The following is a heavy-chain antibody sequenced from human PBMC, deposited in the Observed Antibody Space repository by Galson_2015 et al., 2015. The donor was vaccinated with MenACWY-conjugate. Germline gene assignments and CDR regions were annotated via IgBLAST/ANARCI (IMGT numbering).Heavy chain of an antibody. CDR2: IKQDGSDK. V-gene: IGHV3-7*03. D-gene: IGHD2-15*01. Sequence: SRRLSCAASGFTFSSQWMSWVRHSPGKGLGWAANIKQDGSDKYYEDSVKGRFTISRDNAKNSLYLQMYSLRAEDTAIYYRARRAYCSGGSCRRYDHWGQGTLVTVSS. CDR3: ARRAYCSGGSCRRYDH. J-gene: IGHJ4*02. CDR1: GFTFSSQW.